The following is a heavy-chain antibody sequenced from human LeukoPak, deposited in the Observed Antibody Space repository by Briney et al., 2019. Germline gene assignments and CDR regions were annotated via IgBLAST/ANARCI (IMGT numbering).Heavy chain of an antibody. J-gene: IGHJ4*02. CDR2: IYYSGST. D-gene: IGHD3-9*01. Sequence: SETLSLTCTVSGGSISSYYWSWIRQPPGKGLEWIGYIYYSGSTNYNPSLKSRVTISVDTSKNRFSLKLSSVTAADTAVYYCARTYYDILTGHVSYFDYWGQGTLVTVSS. V-gene: IGHV4-59*08. CDR1: GGSISSYY. CDR3: ARTYYDILTGHVSYFDY.